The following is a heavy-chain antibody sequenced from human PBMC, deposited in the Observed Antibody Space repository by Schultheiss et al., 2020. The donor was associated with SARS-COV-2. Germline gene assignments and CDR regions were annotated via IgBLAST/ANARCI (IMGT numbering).Heavy chain of an antibody. CDR3: ARARSGSGGDY. J-gene: IGHJ4*02. CDR2: IYHSGST. Sequence: SETLSLTCAVYGGSFSGYYWSWIRQPPGKGLEWIGSIYHSGSTYYNPSLKSRVTISVDTSKNQFSLKLSSVTAADTAVYYCARARSGSGGDYWGQGTLVTVSS. V-gene: IGHV4-34*01. D-gene: IGHD6-19*01. CDR1: GGSFSGYY.